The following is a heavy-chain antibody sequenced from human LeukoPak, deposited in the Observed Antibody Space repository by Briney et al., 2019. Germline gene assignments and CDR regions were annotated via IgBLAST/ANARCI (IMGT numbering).Heavy chain of an antibody. CDR3: ARDARGPIDY. CDR2: IYYSGST. CDR1: GGSISSYY. V-gene: IGHV4-59*12. Sequence: SETLSLTCTVSGGSISSYYWSWIRQPPGKGLEWIGYIYYSGSTYYNPSLKSRVTISVDTSKNQFSLKLSSVTAADTAVYYCARDARGPIDYWGQGTLVTVSS. D-gene: IGHD3-10*01. J-gene: IGHJ4*02.